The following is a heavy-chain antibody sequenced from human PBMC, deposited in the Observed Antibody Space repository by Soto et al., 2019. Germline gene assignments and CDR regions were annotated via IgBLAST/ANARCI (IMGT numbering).Heavy chain of an antibody. D-gene: IGHD2-8*02. CDR2: IYYSGST. Sequence: SETLSLTCTFSGGSIRSYYWSWIRQPPGKGLEWIGYIYYSGSTNYNPSLKSRVTISVDTSKNQFSLKLSSVTAADTAVYYCARHGVVGETWGQGTLVTVSS. CDR3: ARHGVVGET. V-gene: IGHV4-59*08. CDR1: GGSIRSYY. J-gene: IGHJ5*02.